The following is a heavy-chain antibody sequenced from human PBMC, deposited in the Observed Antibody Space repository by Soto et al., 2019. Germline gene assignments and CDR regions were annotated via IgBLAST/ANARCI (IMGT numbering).Heavy chain of an antibody. CDR1: GFTFSHHW. J-gene: IGHJ4*02. CDR3: ARGPFYSSSWYDY. D-gene: IGHD6-13*01. CDR2: INSDGSMT. V-gene: IGHV3-74*01. Sequence: TGGSLRLSCVASGFTFSHHWMHWVRQAPGKGLVWVSRINSDGSMTGFADSVKGRFTISRDNTQNTVFLHMNSLRAEDTAVYFCARGPFYSSSWYDYWGQGTPVTVSS.